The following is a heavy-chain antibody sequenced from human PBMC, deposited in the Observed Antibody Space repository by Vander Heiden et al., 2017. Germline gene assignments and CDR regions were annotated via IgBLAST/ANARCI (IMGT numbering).Heavy chain of an antibody. V-gene: IGHV4-39*01. CDR3: ARLLRLVIVRYCSSNSCYSY. CDR2: IYYSGST. D-gene: IGHD2-2*02. J-gene: IGHJ4*02. CDR1: GGSIRRSSYY. Sequence: QLQLQESGPGLVKPSETLSLTCTVSGGSIRRSSYYWGWIRQPPGKGLEWIGSIYYSGSTYYTPSIKMRVTIAVDTSKNQFFLKRSSVTAAETAVYYCARLLRLVIVRYCSSNSCYSYWGQGTMVTVSS.